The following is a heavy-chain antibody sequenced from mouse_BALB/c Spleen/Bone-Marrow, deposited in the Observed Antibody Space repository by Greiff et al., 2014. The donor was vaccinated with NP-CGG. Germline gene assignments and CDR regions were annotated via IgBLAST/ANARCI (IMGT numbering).Heavy chain of an antibody. CDR3: ARAYYGNYPYVMDY. CDR2: IDPANGFA. Sequence: EVKLEESGAELVKPGASVKLSCTASGFNIKDTYIHWVNQRPEQGLEWIGRIDPANGFAKYDPKFQGKATIKADTSSNTAYLHLSSLTSEDTAVYYCARAYYGNYPYVMDYWGQGTSVTVSS. V-gene: IGHV14-3*02. CDR1: GFNIKDTY. D-gene: IGHD2-10*01. J-gene: IGHJ4*01.